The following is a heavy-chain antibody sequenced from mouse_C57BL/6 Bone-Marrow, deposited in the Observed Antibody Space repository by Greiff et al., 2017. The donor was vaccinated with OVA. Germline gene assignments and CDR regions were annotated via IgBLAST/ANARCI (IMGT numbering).Heavy chain of an antibody. CDR3: TRSYGSSYYYAMDY. J-gene: IGHJ4*01. CDR1: GYTFTSYW. CDR2: IYPSDSYT. D-gene: IGHD1-1*01. V-gene: IGHV1-69*02. Sequence: VQLQQPGAELVRPGASVKLSCKASGYTFTSYWINWVKQRPGQGLEWIGNIYPSDSYTNYNQKFKDKATLTVDKSSSTAYMQLSSPTSEDSAVYYCTRSYGSSYYYAMDYWGQGTSVTVSS.